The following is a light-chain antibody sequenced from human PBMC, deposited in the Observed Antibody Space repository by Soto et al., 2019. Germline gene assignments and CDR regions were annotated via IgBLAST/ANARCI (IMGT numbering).Light chain of an antibody. Sequence: EIVLTQSPGTLSLSPGERATLSCRASQSVSSNYLAWYQQKPGQAPRVLIYVASSRATGIPDRFSGSGSGTHFTLTISRLQPEDCAVYYCKQYGSSPITFGQGTRLEIK. CDR2: VAS. V-gene: IGKV3-20*01. CDR1: QSVSSNY. CDR3: KQYGSSPIT. J-gene: IGKJ5*01.